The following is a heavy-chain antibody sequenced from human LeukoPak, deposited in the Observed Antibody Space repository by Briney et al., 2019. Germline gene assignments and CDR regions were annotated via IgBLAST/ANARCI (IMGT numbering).Heavy chain of an antibody. CDR3: AKTRSRWELLLGDI. J-gene: IGHJ3*02. V-gene: IGHV3-33*06. CDR1: GFTFNEFG. D-gene: IGHD1-26*01. CDR2: IWYDGSNK. Sequence: GGSLRLSCAASGFTFNEFGVHWVRQAPGQGLEWVALIWYDGSNKYYADSVKGRFTISRDNSKSTVYLQMNSLRVEDTALYYCAKTRSRWELLLGDIWGQGTMVTFSS.